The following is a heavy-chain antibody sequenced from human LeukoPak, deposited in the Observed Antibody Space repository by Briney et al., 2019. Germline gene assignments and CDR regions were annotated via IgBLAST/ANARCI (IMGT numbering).Heavy chain of an antibody. V-gene: IGHV1-3*01. J-gene: IGHJ3*02. Sequence: ASVKVSCKASGYTFTSYAMHWVRQAPGQRLEWMGWINAVNGNTKYSQKFQGRVTITRDTSASTAYMELSSLRSEDTAVNSCARAPLWFGELWWAFDIWGQGTMVTVSS. CDR2: INAVNGNT. CDR1: GYTFTSYA. CDR3: ARAPLWFGELWWAFDI. D-gene: IGHD3-10*01.